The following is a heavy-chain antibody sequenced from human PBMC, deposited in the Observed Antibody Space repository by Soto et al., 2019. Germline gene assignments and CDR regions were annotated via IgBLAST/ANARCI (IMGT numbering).Heavy chain of an antibody. CDR3: ARDRGFVVRAPPVDY. D-gene: IGHD3-10*01. Sequence: ASVNVSCKASGYTVTSYGISWVRQAPGQGLEWMGWISAYNGNTNYAQKLQGRVTMTTDTSTSTAYMELRSLRSDDTAVYYCARDRGFVVRAPPVDYWGQGTLVTVSS. CDR1: GYTVTSYG. CDR2: ISAYNGNT. V-gene: IGHV1-18*01. J-gene: IGHJ4*02.